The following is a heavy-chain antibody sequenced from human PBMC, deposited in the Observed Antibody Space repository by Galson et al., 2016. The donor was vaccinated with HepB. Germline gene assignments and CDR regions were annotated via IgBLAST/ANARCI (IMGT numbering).Heavy chain of an antibody. CDR3: GREVSSAVEF. V-gene: IGHV4-39*02. D-gene: IGHD6-6*01. CDR2: LYYTGTT. CDR1: GGSISSSTYH. Sequence: ETLSLTCIVSGGSISSSTYHWGWIRQPPGKGQQWIGSLYYTGTTYYRPSLRSRLTISVDTSKNQFSLRLSSVTAADTAVYYRGREVSSAVEFWGQGTLVTVSS. J-gene: IGHJ4*02.